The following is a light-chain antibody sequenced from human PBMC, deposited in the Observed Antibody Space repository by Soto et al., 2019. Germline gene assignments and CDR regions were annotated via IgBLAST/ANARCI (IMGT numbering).Light chain of an antibody. V-gene: IGKV1-27*01. CDR1: QGIRNY. Sequence: DIQMTQSPSSLSASVGDRVTITYRASQGIRNYLAWYQQRPGKVPTLLIYAASTLQSGVPSRFSGSGSGTHFTLTISSLQPEDVATYYCQKYNSAPLTFGQGTRLEIK. J-gene: IGKJ5*01. CDR3: QKYNSAPLT. CDR2: AAS.